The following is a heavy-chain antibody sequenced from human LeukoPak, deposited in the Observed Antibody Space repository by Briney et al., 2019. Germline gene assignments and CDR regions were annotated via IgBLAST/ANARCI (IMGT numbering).Heavy chain of an antibody. D-gene: IGHD3-16*01. CDR2: IYYSGST. J-gene: IGHJ2*01. CDR1: GGSISSSSYY. V-gene: IGHV4-39*01. CDR3: ARLKLGAYFDL. Sequence: SETLSLTCTVSGGSISSSSYYWGWIRQPPGKGLEWIGSIYYSGSTYYNPSLKSRVTISVDTSKNQFSLKLTSVSAADTAVYYCARLKLGAYFDLWGRGTLVTVSS.